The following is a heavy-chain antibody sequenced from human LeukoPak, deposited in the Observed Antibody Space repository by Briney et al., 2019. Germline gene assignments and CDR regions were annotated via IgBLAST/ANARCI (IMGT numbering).Heavy chain of an antibody. CDR2: IYPGDSDT. CDR1: GYSFTSYW. D-gene: IGHD3-10*01. Sequence: GESLKISFKGSGYSFTSYWIGWVRQMPGKGLEWMGIIYPGDSDTRYSPSFQGQVTISADKSISTAYLQWSSLKASDTAMYYCARRFYGSGSYLYYFDYWGQGTLVTVSS. J-gene: IGHJ4*02. V-gene: IGHV5-51*01. CDR3: ARRFYGSGSYLYYFDY.